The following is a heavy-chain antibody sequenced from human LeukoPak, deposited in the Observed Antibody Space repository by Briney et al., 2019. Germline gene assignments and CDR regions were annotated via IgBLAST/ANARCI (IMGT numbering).Heavy chain of an antibody. J-gene: IGHJ4*02. CDR3: ARDHNYAFDN. CDR2: ISNDGRNK. V-gene: IGHV3-30*07. D-gene: IGHD1-1*01. Sequence: GGSLRLSCAASGFAFSSHAMTWARQAPGKGLEWVAVISNDGRNKYYADSVKGRFTISGEKAKNSLYLQMSSLRVEDTAVYYCARDHNYAFDNWGQGTLVTVSS. CDR1: GFAFSSHA.